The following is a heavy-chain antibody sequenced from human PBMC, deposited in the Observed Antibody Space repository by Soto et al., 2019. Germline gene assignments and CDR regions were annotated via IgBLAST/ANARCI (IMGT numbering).Heavy chain of an antibody. J-gene: IGHJ4*02. CDR2: FYYGGSP. CDR3: VRRRDPYGDYFDD. V-gene: IGHV4-39*02. Sequence: XETLSLTCSVSGGSISNSYYYWGRIRQTPGKGLEWIADFYYGGSPYYNPSLESRVTISADASRNHFSLRLNSVTVTDSGVYYCVRRRDPYGDYFDDWGRGTLVTVSS. D-gene: IGHD4-17*01. CDR1: GGSISNSYYY.